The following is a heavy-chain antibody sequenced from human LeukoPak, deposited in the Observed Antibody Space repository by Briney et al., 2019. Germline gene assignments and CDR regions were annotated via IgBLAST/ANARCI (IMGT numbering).Heavy chain of an antibody. CDR1: GYTFTGYY. J-gene: IGHJ4*02. CDR2: ISPNSGGT. V-gene: IGHV1-2*06. D-gene: IGHD3-22*01. Sequence: GASVKVSCKASGYTFTGYYMHWVRQAPGQGLEWMGRISPNSGGTNYAQKFQGRVTMTRDTSINTAYMELTSLRSDDTAVYYCARGIKYDSSGCVYWGQGTLVTVSS. CDR3: ARGIKYDSSGCVY.